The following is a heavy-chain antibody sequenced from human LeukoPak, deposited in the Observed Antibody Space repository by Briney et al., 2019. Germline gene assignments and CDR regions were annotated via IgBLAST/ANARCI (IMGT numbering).Heavy chain of an antibody. J-gene: IGHJ4*02. Sequence: PGGSLRLSCAASGFTFSSYAMSWVRQAPGKGPEWVSGISGNGATTYYADSVKGRFTISRDNSKNTLYLQMNSLRAEDTALYYCAKDRLVHDSWGQGTLVTVSS. CDR3: AKDRLVHDS. CDR2: ISGNGATT. V-gene: IGHV3-23*01. CDR1: GFTFSSYA. D-gene: IGHD6-13*01.